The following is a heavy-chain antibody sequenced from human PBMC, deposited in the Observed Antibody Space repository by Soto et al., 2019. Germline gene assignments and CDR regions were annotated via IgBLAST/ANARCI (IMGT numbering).Heavy chain of an antibody. CDR2: INHSGST. D-gene: IGHD3-16*01. CDR3: ARGLKYDYIWGSYPPNAFDI. CDR1: GGSFSGYY. V-gene: IGHV4-34*01. Sequence: SETLSLTCAVYGGSFSGYYWSWIRQPPGKGLEWIGEINHSGSTNYNPSLKSRVTISVDTSKNQFSLKLSSVTAADTAVYYCARGLKYDYIWGSYPPNAFDIWGQGTMVTVSS. J-gene: IGHJ3*02.